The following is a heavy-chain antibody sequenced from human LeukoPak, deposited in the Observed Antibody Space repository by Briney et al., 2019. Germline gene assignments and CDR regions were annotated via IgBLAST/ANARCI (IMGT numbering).Heavy chain of an antibody. Sequence: SVKVSCKASGGTFSNYAINWVRQAPGPGLEWMGGIIPLFGTANYAQKFQGRVTITADESTSTAYMELSSLRSEDTAVYYCASTEKSGSSSLTNFDYWGQGTLVTVSS. CDR3: ASTEKSGSSSLTNFDY. CDR2: IIPLFGTA. V-gene: IGHV1-69*13. CDR1: GGTFSNYA. J-gene: IGHJ4*02. D-gene: IGHD1-26*01.